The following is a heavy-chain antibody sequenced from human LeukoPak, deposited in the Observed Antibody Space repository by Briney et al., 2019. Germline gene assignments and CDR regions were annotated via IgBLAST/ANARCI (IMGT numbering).Heavy chain of an antibody. CDR2: ISYDGSNK. V-gene: IGHV3-30*18. CDR3: AKQMDHGHSSSWWWGFDY. Sequence: GGSLRLSCAASGFTFRSYGMHWVRQAPGKGLEWVAVISYDGSNKYYADSVKGRFTISRDNSKNTLYLQMNCLRAEDTAVYYCAKQMDHGHSSSWWWGFDYWGQGTLVTVSS. CDR1: GFTFRSYG. J-gene: IGHJ4*02. D-gene: IGHD6-13*01.